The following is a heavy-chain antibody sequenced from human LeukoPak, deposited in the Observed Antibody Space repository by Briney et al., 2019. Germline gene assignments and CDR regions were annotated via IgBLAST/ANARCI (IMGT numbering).Heavy chain of an antibody. Sequence: NPSETLSLTCTVSGGSINSGGYYWSWIRQLPGKGLEWIGYIYYSGDTSYNPSLKSRLTISLDMSKNQFSLELTSVTAADTAVYYCAKETYPSSSWFYFGLDVWGQGTTVTVSS. CDR1: GGSINSGGYY. D-gene: IGHD6-13*01. CDR3: AKETYPSSSWFYFGLDV. CDR2: IYYSGDT. J-gene: IGHJ6*02. V-gene: IGHV4-31*03.